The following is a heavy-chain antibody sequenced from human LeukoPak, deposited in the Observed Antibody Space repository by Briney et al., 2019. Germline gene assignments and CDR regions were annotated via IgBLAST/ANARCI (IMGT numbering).Heavy chain of an antibody. CDR3: ARFSPRAMGNYLDF. D-gene: IGHD7-27*01. V-gene: IGHV4-30-2*01. J-gene: IGHJ4*02. Sequence: SQTLSLTCAVSGGSISSGSYSWSWIRQPPEKGLEWIGYIYPRGSTYYNPSLKSRVILSLDKSANQFSLNLSSVTAADTAVYYCARFSPRAMGNYLDFWGQGTLVTVSS. CDR1: GGSISSGSYS. CDR2: IYPRGST.